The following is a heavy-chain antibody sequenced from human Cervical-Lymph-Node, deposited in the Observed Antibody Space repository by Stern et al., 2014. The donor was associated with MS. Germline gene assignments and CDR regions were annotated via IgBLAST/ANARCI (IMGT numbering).Heavy chain of an antibody. J-gene: IGHJ3*02. D-gene: IGHD3-22*01. CDR1: GFTFSSYS. CDR2: ISSSSSYI. Sequence: EVQLEESGGGLVKPGGSLRLSCAASGFTFSSYSMNWVRQAPGKGLEWVSSISSSSSYIYYEDSVKGRFTISRDNSKNSLYLQMNSLRAEDTAVYYCARDQGGKYYDSSGYYSDAFDIWGQGTMVTVSS. CDR3: ARDQGGKYYDSSGYYSDAFDI. V-gene: IGHV3-21*01.